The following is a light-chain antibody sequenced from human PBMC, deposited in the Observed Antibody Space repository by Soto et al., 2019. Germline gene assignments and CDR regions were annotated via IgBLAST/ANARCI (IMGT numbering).Light chain of an antibody. CDR1: SSDVGSYNY. V-gene: IGLV2-14*01. CDR2: EVS. J-gene: IGLJ1*01. CDR3: SSYTSSSTL. Sequence: QSVLTQPASVSGSPGQSITISCTGTSSDVGSYNYVSWYQQHPGKAPKLMIYEVSDRPSGISSRFSGSKSGNTASLTISGLPTEDEADYYCSSYTSSSTLFGTGTKVTVL.